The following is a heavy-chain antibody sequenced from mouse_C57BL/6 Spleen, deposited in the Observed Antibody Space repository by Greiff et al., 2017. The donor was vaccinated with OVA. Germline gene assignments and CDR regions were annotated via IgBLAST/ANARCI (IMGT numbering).Heavy chain of an antibody. Sequence: QVQLQQPGAELVKPGASVKLSCKASGYTFTSYWMQWVKQRPGRGLEWIGEIDPSDSYTNYNQKFKGKATLTVDTSSSTAYMQLSSLTSEDSAVYYCARRDDYDDGYWYFDVWGTGTTVTVSS. CDR3: ARRDDYDDGYWYFDV. CDR1: GYTFTSYW. CDR2: IDPSDSYT. J-gene: IGHJ1*03. V-gene: IGHV1-50*01. D-gene: IGHD2-4*01.